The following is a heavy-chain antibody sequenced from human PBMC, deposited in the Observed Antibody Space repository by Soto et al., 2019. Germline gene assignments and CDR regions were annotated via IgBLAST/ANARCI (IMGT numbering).Heavy chain of an antibody. CDR1: GNTFTSYD. J-gene: IGHJ4*02. CDR2: INPNSGNI. Sequence: QVQLVQSGAEVKNPGASVKVSCKASGNTFTSYDINWVRQATGHGLEWMGWINPNSGNIGYAQKFQGRVTMTRDTAIRTAYMEVSRLRSDDTAVYYCARGRASGSYYLLDYWGQGTFVTVSS. V-gene: IGHV1-8*01. CDR3: ARGRASGSYYLLDY. D-gene: IGHD3-10*01.